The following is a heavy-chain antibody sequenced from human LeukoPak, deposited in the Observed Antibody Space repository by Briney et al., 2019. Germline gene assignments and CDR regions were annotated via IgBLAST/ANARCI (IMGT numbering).Heavy chain of an antibody. CDR3: ARVLYCSSTSCYSSGPQRGYFDL. D-gene: IGHD2-2*01. Sequence: PSETLSLTCTVSGYSISSGFYWGWIRQPPGKGLAWIGIIYHSGSTYYNPSLKSRVTISVDTSKNQFSLKLSSVTAADTAVYYCARVLYCSSTSCYSSGPQRGYFDLWGRGTLVTVSS. V-gene: IGHV4-38-2*02. J-gene: IGHJ2*01. CDR2: IYHSGST. CDR1: GYSISSGFY.